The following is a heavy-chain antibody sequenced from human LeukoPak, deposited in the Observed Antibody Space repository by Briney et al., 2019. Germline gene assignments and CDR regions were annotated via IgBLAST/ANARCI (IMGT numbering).Heavy chain of an antibody. D-gene: IGHD2-8*02. CDR2: IYTSGST. V-gene: IGHV4-4*07. CDR3: ARDRFTGGIDY. CDR1: GGSISSYY. Sequence: SETLSLTRTVSGGSISSYYWSWIRQPAGKGLEWIGRIYTSGSTNYNPSLKSRVTMSVDTSKNQFSLKLSSVTAADAAVYYCARDRFTGGIDYWGQGTLVTVSS. J-gene: IGHJ4*02.